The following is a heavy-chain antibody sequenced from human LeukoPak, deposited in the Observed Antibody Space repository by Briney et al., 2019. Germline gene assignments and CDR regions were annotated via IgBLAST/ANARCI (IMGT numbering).Heavy chain of an antibody. CDR2: ISSSGSTI. J-gene: IGHJ3*02. D-gene: IGHD2-15*01. Sequence: GGSLRLSCAASGFTFSSYEMNWVRQAPGKGLEWVSYISSSGSTIYYADSVKGRFTISRDNAKNSLYLQMNSLRAEDTAVYYCAKDLGYCSGGSCYPGAFDIWGQGTMVTVSS. CDR3: AKDLGYCSGGSCYPGAFDI. CDR1: GFTFSSYE. V-gene: IGHV3-48*03.